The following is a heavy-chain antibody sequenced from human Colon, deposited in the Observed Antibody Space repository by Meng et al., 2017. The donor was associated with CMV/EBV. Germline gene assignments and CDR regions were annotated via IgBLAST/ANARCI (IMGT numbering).Heavy chain of an antibody. CDR1: GFIFSTYD. Sequence: VGSGGGLVKAGGALGLSCAAPGFIFSTYDMPGIRQVTGKGLEWVEVIGPAGETYYPGSVKGGFIISRDKAKNSLYLQMNSLRAGDTALYYCVSGFRGFDPWGQGTLVTVSS. CDR2: IGPAGET. CDR3: VSGFRGFDP. D-gene: IGHD3-10*01. J-gene: IGHJ5*02. V-gene: IGHV3-13*01.